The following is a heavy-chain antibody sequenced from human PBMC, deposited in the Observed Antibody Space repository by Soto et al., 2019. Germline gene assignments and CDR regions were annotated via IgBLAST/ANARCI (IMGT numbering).Heavy chain of an antibody. D-gene: IGHD1-26*01. CDR1: GGSLSHYE. CDR3: ARAAYSGSEGWFDP. V-gene: IGHV4-59*01. J-gene: IGHJ5*02. Sequence: XTLSLPCTVSGGSLSHYEWSWIRRPPGKGLEWIGNIYYSGSTLYNPSLESRVTISVDTSKNQFSLTVSSVTASDTAVYFCARAAYSGSEGWFDPWGQGTLGTVSS. CDR2: IYYSGST.